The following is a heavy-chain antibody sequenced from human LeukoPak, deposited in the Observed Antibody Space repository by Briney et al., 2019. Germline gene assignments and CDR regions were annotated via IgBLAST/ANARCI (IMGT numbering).Heavy chain of an antibody. CDR1: GGTFSSYA. Sequence: ASVKVSCKASGGTFSSYAISWVRQAPGQGLEWMGIINPSGGSTSYAQKFQGRVTMTRDTSTSTVYMELSSLRSEDTAVYYCAGDSATGAPLDYWGQGTLVTVSS. D-gene: IGHD1-14*01. J-gene: IGHJ4*02. CDR3: AGDSATGAPLDY. V-gene: IGHV1-46*01. CDR2: INPSGGST.